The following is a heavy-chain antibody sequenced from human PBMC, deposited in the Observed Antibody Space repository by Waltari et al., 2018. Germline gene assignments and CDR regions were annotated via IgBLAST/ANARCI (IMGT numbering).Heavy chain of an antibody. J-gene: IGHJ3*01. CDR2: ISYSGTT. Sequence: QLQLQESGPGLVKPSETVSLTCSVSGGSITSARHHWGWIRQPPGQGLEWIGTISYSGTTYNSPSLQSRVTISRDTSKNQLSLKLDSVTASDTAVYYCATYIGASVGTASFDVWGQGTMVTVSS. CDR3: ATYIGASVGTASFDV. CDR1: GGSITSARHH. V-gene: IGHV4-39*01. D-gene: IGHD5-12*01.